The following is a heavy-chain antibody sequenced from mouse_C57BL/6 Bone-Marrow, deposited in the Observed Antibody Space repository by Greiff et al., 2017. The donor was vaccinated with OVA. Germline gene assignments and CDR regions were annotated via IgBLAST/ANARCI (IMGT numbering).Heavy chain of an antibody. CDR3: ARKYYGNAMDY. CDR2: INPSSGYT. D-gene: IGHD1-1*01. CDR1: GYPFTSYT. V-gene: IGHV1-4*01. J-gene: IGHJ4*01. Sequence: VQLQQSGAELARPGASVKMSCKASGYPFTSYTMHWVKQRPGQGLEWIGYINPSSGYTKYNQKFKDKATLTADKSPSTAYMQLSRLTSEDSAVYYCARKYYGNAMDYWGQGTSVTVSS.